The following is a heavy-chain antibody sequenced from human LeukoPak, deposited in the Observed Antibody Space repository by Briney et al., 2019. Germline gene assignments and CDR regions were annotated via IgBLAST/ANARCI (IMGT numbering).Heavy chain of an antibody. CDR2: IIPIFGTA. Sequence: ASVKVSCKASGGTFSSYAISWVRQAPGQGLEWMGGIIPIFGTANYAQKFQGRVTITADESTSTAYMELSSLRPEDTAVYYCARSLSMYRIYYFDYWGQGTLVTVSS. D-gene: IGHD3-16*02. CDR1: GGTFSSYA. CDR3: ARSLSMYRIYYFDY. V-gene: IGHV1-69*13. J-gene: IGHJ4*02.